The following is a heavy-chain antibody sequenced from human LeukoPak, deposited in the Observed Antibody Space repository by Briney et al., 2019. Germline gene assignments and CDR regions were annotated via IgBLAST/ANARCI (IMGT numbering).Heavy chain of an antibody. Sequence: SGTLSLTCAVSGGSISSSNWWSWVRQPPGKGLEWIGEIDHSGSTNYNPSLKSRVTISVDKSKNQFSLKLSSVTAADTAVYYCARAFVTAEGPRGKKDAFDIWGQGTMVTVSS. CDR2: IDHSGST. CDR3: ARAFVTAEGPRGKKDAFDI. J-gene: IGHJ3*02. D-gene: IGHD2-2*01. CDR1: GGSISSSNW. V-gene: IGHV4-4*02.